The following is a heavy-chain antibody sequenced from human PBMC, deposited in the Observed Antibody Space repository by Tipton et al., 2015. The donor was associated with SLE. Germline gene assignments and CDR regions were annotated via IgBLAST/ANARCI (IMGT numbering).Heavy chain of an antibody. J-gene: IGHJ4*02. Sequence: SLRLSCAASGFTFSSYSMNWVRQAPGKGLEWVSYISSSSSTIYYADSVKGRFTISRDNAKNSLYLQMNSLRAEDTAVYYCARARATVTTGHFDYWGQGTLVTVSS. CDR1: GFTFSSYS. CDR3: ARARATVTTGHFDY. CDR2: ISSSSSTI. D-gene: IGHD4-17*01. V-gene: IGHV3-48*01.